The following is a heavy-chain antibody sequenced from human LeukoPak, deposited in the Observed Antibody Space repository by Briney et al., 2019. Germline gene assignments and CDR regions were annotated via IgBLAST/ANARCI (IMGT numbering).Heavy chain of an antibody. CDR3: ARRRRVQWLVWEHFDY. V-gene: IGHV3-21*01. CDR1: GFTFSSYS. Sequence: PGGSLRLSCAASGFTFSSYSMNWVRQAPGKGLEWVSSISSSSSYIYYADSVKGRFTISRDNAKNSLYLQMNSLRAEDTAVYYCARRRRVQWLVWEHFDYWGQGTLVTVSS. CDR2: ISSSSSYI. J-gene: IGHJ4*02. D-gene: IGHD6-19*01.